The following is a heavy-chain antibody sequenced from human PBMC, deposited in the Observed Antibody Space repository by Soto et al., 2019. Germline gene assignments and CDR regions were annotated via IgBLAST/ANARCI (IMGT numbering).Heavy chain of an antibody. D-gene: IGHD2-15*01. V-gene: IGHV1-69*05. CDR1: GGTFSSYA. CDR2: IIPIFGTA. Sequence: AASVKVSCKASGGTFSSYAISWVRQAPGQGLEWMGGIIPIFGTANYAQNFQGRVTMTRDTSTTTIYMELSSLRSDDTAIYYCAREENCSGGTCYSEYFHRWGQGTLVTVSS. J-gene: IGHJ1*01. CDR3: AREENCSGGTCYSEYFHR.